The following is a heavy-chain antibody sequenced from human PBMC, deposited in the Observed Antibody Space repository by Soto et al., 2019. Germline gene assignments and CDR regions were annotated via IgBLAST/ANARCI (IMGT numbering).Heavy chain of an antibody. CDR1: GGSISSYY. CDR2: IYYSGST. Sequence: SETLSLTCTVYGGSISSYYWSWIRQPPGKGLEWIGYIYYSGSTNYNPSLKSRVTISVDTSKNQFSLKLSSVTAADTAVYYCARHSLPVYSSSWYFDYWGQGTLVTVS. V-gene: IGHV4-59*08. J-gene: IGHJ4*02. CDR3: ARHSLPVYSSSWYFDY. D-gene: IGHD6-13*01.